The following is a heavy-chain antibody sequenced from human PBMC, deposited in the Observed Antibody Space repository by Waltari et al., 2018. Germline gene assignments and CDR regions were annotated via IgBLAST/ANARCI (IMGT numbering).Heavy chain of an antibody. CDR1: GYTFTSYD. D-gene: IGHD6-13*01. J-gene: IGHJ5*02. Sequence: QVQLVQSGAEVKKPGASVKVSCKASGYTFTSYDINWVRQATGQGLEWMGWMNPNSGNTGYAQKFQGRVTITKNTSISTAYMELSSLRSEDTAVYYCARVSNGPYSTGWLFDPWGQGTLVTVSS. CDR3: ARVSNGPYSTGWLFDP. CDR2: MNPNSGNT. V-gene: IGHV1-8*03.